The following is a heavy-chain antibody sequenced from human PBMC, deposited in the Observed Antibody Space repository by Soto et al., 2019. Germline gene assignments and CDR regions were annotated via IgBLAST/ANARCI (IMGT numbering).Heavy chain of an antibody. CDR3: ARGGYCSGGSCYPNDAFDI. CDR1: GYTFTSYD. Sequence: GPVKVSCKASGYTFTSYDINWLRQATGQGLEWMGWMNPNSGNTGYAQKFQGRVTMTRNTSISTAYMELSSLRSEDTAVYYCARGGYCSGGSCYPNDAFDIWGQGTMVTVSS. D-gene: IGHD2-15*01. J-gene: IGHJ3*02. CDR2: MNPNSGNT. V-gene: IGHV1-8*01.